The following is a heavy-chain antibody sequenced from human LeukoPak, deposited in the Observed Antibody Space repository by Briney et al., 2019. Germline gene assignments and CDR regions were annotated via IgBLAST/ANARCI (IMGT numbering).Heavy chain of an antibody. Sequence: SETLSLTCTVSGGSISSGDYYWSWIRQPPGKGLEWIGYIYYSGSTYYNPSLKSRVTISVDTSKNQFSLKLSSVTAADTAVYYCARESNSAPFDYWGQGTLVTVSS. J-gene: IGHJ4*02. CDR1: GGSISSGDYY. V-gene: IGHV4-30-4*01. D-gene: IGHD2/OR15-2a*01. CDR3: ARESNSAPFDY. CDR2: IYYSGST.